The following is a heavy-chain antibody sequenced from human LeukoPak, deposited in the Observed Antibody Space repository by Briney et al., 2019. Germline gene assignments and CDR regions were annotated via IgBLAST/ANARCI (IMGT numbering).Heavy chain of an antibody. Sequence: GGSLRLSCAASGFTFSSYAMHWVRQAPGKGLEWVAVISYDGSNKYYADSVKGRFTISRDNSKNTLYLQMNSLRAEDTAVYYCAREEEAVGATDYWGQGTLVTVPS. CDR1: GFTFSSYA. J-gene: IGHJ4*02. V-gene: IGHV3-30-3*01. CDR3: AREEEAVGATDY. D-gene: IGHD1-26*01. CDR2: ISYDGSNK.